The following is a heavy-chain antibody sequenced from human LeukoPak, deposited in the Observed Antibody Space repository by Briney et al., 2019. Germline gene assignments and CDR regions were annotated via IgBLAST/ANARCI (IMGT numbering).Heavy chain of an antibody. CDR2: IKQDGSEK. CDR1: GFTFSASW. J-gene: IGHJ4*02. D-gene: IGHD2-15*01. CDR3: ARDWSYGSPGY. V-gene: IGHV3-7*01. Sequence: GGSLRLSCAASGFTFSASWMTWVRQAPGKGLEWVANIKQDGSEKYYVDSVKVRFTISRDNAKNSLYLQMNSLRAEDTAVYYCARDWSYGSPGYWGQGTLVTVSS.